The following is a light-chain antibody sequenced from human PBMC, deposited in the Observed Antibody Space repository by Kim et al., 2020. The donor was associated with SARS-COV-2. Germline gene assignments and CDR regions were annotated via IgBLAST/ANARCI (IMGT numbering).Light chain of an antibody. CDR3: QQYNHYPPT. J-gene: IGKJ5*01. CDR1: QAISSY. Sequence: SASVGDRVTITCRASQAISSYVVWFQQKPGKAPKSLIYDASSLQSGVPSKFSGSGSGTDFTLTISSLQPEDSATYYCQQYNHYPPTFGQGTRLEI. CDR2: DAS. V-gene: IGKV1-16*02.